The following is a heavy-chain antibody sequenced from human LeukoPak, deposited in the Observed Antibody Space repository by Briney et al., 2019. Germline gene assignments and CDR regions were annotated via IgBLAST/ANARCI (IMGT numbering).Heavy chain of an antibody. V-gene: IGHV4-59*08. D-gene: IGHD2-2*01. Sequence: SETLSLTCTVSGGSISSYYWTWIRQPPGKGLEWIGYIYYSGSTNYNPSLKSRVTISVDTSKNQFSLKLSSVTAADTAVYYCARQDIVVVPAAPKWYAFDIWGQGTMVTVSS. CDR1: GGSISSYY. CDR2: IYYSGST. J-gene: IGHJ3*02. CDR3: ARQDIVVVPAAPKWYAFDI.